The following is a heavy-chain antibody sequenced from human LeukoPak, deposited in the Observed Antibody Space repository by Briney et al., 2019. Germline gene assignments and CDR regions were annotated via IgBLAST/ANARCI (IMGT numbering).Heavy chain of an antibody. CDR1: GFTFTNYW. CDR2: VSPKTGST. V-gene: IGHV1-46*01. CDR3: ARDSSAWSIDY. D-gene: IGHD6-19*01. Sequence: ASVKVSCKASGFTFTNYWMHWVRQAPGQGLEWMGIVSPKTGSTTYAQKFQGKLTMTRDMSTSTVYMELSSLRSEDTAVYYCARDSSAWSIDYWGQGTLVTVSS. J-gene: IGHJ4*02.